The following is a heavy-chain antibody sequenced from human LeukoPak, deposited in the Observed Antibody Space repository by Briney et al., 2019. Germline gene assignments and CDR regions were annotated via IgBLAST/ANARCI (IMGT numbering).Heavy chain of an antibody. CDR1: GFTFSSYE. D-gene: IGHD3-9*01. V-gene: IGHV3-48*03. Sequence: GGSLRLSCAASGFTFSSYEMNWVRQAPGKGLEWVSYISSSGSTIYYADSVKGRFTISRDNSKNTLYLQMNSLRAEDTAVYYCAKAASSYYDILTGYRDYFDYWGQGTLVTVSS. J-gene: IGHJ4*02. CDR2: ISSSGSTI. CDR3: AKAASSYYDILTGYRDYFDY.